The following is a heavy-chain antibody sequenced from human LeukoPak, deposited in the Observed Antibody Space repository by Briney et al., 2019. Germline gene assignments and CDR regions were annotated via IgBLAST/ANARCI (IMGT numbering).Heavy chain of an antibody. D-gene: IGHD1-26*01. Sequence: PGGSLRLSCAASGFSFGDYYMSWIRQAPGKGLEWISFISDTGTYTKYAASVKGRFTISRDNAKNALYLQVNSLRDEDTAVYYCARDLDMVGATGFDIWGQGTMVTVSS. CDR2: ISDTGTYT. J-gene: IGHJ3*02. CDR1: GFSFGDYY. V-gene: IGHV3-11*06. CDR3: ARDLDMVGATGFDI.